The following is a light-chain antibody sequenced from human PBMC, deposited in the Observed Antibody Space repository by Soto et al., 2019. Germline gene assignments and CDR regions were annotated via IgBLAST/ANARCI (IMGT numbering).Light chain of an antibody. CDR2: GAS. CDR3: QYYGGSSLYT. J-gene: IGKJ2*01. Sequence: IGLTQSPGTLSLSPGERATLSCRASRSVSSIYLAWYQQRPGQAPRLLVSGASSRATGITDRFTGSGSRTAFLLTSNRLEPEDFAVYYCQYYGGSSLYTVGKGTKLEIK. CDR1: RSVSSIY. V-gene: IGKV3-20*01.